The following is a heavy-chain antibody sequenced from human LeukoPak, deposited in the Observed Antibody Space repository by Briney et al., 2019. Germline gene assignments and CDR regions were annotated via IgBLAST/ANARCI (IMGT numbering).Heavy chain of an antibody. CDR2: MYLSGTT. J-gene: IGHJ4*02. D-gene: IGHD3-22*01. CDR1: GDSINSLDL. V-gene: IGHV4-4*02. CDR3: AGLVGRYSSGLYYYYFDY. Sequence: ASETLSLTCTVSGDSINSLDLWSWVRQPPGKGLEWIGEMYLSGTTHSNPSVKSRVTISIDKSKNQFFLNLSSVTAADTAVYYCAGLVGRYSSGLYYYYFDYWGRGTLVTVSS.